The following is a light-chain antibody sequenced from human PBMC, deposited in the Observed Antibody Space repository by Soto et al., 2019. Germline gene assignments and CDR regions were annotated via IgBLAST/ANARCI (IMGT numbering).Light chain of an antibody. CDR2: LSNDGSH. J-gene: IGLJ2*01. CDR1: SGHSSYA. V-gene: IGLV4-69*01. CDR3: QTWGTGFQV. Sequence: QLVLTQSPSASASLGASVKLTCTLSSGHSSYAIAWHQKQPGKAPRYLMDLSNDGSHTKGDGIPDRFSGSSSGAERYLIISSLQSEDEADYYCQTWGTGFQVFGGGTKLTVL.